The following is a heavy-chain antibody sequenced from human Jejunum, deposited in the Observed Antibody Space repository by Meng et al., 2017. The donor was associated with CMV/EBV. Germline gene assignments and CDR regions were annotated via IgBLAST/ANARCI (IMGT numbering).Heavy chain of an antibody. CDR1: FTFSSYA. D-gene: IGHD5-18*01. CDR2: IRASSSYI. Sequence: FTFSSYAMTWVRQAPGKGLEWVSSIRASSSYIYYADSMKGRFTISRDNAKNSLYLQMNSLRAEDTAVYYCARAIGYTYGRPYFDYWGQGTLVTVSS. CDR3: ARAIGYTYGRPYFDY. V-gene: IGHV3-21*01. J-gene: IGHJ4*02.